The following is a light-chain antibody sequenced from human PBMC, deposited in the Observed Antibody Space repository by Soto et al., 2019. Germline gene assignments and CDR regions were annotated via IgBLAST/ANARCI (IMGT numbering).Light chain of an antibody. Sequence: DIQITHSPSSLSASIGDRATITCRASQTISSWLAWYQQKPGRAPKLLIYKASTLESEVPSRFSGSGSGTEFTLTISSLQPDDFATYYCQHYNSYSEAFGQGTKVDI. CDR1: QTISSW. V-gene: IGKV1-5*03. J-gene: IGKJ1*01. CDR2: KAS. CDR3: QHYNSYSEA.